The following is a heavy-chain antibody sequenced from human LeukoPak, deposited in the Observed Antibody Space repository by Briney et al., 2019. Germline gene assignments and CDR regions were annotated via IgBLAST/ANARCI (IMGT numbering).Heavy chain of an antibody. J-gene: IGHJ5*02. CDR2: IYYSGST. CDR3: ARGSLIAAAGPYNWFDT. V-gene: IGHV4-59*01. CDR1: GGSISSYY. D-gene: IGHD6-13*01. Sequence: SETLSLTCTVSGGSISSYYWSWIRQPPGKGLEWIGYIYYSGSTSYNPSLKSRVTISVDTSKNQFSLKLSSVTAADTAVYYCARGSLIAAAGPYNWFDTWGQGTLVTVSS.